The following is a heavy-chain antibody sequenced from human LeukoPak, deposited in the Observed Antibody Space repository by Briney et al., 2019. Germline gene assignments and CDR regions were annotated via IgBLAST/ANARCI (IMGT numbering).Heavy chain of an antibody. Sequence: SETLSLTCIVSGGSVSSGSYYWSWIRQPPGKGLEWIGEINHSGSTNYNPSLKSRVTISVDTSKNQFSLKLSSVTAADTAVYYCARGPLVYYFDYWGQGTLVTVSS. CDR1: GGSVSSGSYY. J-gene: IGHJ4*02. CDR3: ARGPLVYYFDY. D-gene: IGHD6-6*01. CDR2: INHSGST. V-gene: IGHV4-39*07.